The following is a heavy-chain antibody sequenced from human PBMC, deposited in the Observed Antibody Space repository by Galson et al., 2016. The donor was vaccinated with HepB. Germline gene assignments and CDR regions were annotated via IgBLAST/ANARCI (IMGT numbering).Heavy chain of an antibody. D-gene: IGHD3-10*01. Sequence: SLRLSCAASGFTFSSYGMHWVRQAPGKGLEWVAVISYDGSNKYYADSVKGRFTISSDNSKNTLYLQMNSLRAEDTAVYYWAKDGGEWVWFGELQYYFDYWGQGTLVTVSP. CDR1: GFTFSSYG. CDR3: AKDGGEWVWFGELQYYFDY. CDR2: ISYDGSNK. J-gene: IGHJ4*02. V-gene: IGHV3-30*18.